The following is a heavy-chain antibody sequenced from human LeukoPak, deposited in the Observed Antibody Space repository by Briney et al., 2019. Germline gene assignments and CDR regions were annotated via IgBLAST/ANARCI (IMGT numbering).Heavy chain of an antibody. Sequence: ASLMVSCKASGYTFTGHYIHWVRQAPGQGLEWMGFINPNSGGTNYAQKFQGRVTMTRDTSITTAYMELRRVTSDDTAVYYCARVGHTSGWDFDYWGQGTLVTVSS. D-gene: IGHD6-19*01. CDR2: INPNSGGT. CDR3: ARVGHTSGWDFDY. J-gene: IGHJ4*02. CDR1: GYTFTGHY. V-gene: IGHV1-2*02.